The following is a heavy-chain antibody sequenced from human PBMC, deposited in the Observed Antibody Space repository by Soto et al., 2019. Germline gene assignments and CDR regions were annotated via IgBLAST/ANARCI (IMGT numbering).Heavy chain of an antibody. CDR1: GFIFSDYW. V-gene: IGHV3-7*03. Sequence: EVQLVESGGGLVQPGGSLRLSCAVSGFIFSDYWMTWVRQAPGKGLVWVANINPEGSEKYYVDSVKGRFTISRDNAKNSLYLQMISLRAEDTALYYCARARIDYWGRGTLITVSS. CDR2: INPEGSEK. CDR3: ARARIDY. J-gene: IGHJ4*02.